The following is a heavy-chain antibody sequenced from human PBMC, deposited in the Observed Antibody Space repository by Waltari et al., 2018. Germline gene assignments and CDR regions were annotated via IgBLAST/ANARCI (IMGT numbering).Heavy chain of an antibody. D-gene: IGHD1-26*01. CDR1: GFSIRSTNW. CDR2: IYYKGNT. J-gene: IGHJ5*02. Sequence: QAQLQESGPGLVKPSDTLSLTCAVSGFSIRSTNWWVWIRQPPGKGLEWIGYIYYKGNTYYNPSLKSRVTMSVDTSKNQFSLKLASVTAVDTAMYYCAKKVDGRNWFDPWGQGTLVIVSS. V-gene: IGHV4-28*07. CDR3: AKKVDGRNWFDP.